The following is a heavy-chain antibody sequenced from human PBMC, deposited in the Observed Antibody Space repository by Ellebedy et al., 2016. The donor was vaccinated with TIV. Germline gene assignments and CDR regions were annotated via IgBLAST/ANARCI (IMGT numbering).Heavy chain of an antibody. Sequence: AASVKVSCKASGYRFSGYGMNWVRQAPGQGLEWMGWIDTNIGSPTYAQGFTGRFVFSSDTSVTTAYLEISSLRAEDTAGYYCLSGRDFDYWGQGTLVNVSS. CDR3: LSGRDFDY. J-gene: IGHJ4*02. CDR1: GYRFSGYG. V-gene: IGHV7-4-1*02. CDR2: IDTNIGSP. D-gene: IGHD3-9*01.